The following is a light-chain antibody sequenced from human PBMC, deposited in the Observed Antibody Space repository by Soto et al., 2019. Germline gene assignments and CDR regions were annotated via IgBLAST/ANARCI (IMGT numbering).Light chain of an antibody. CDR1: QSVSGSY. CDR3: QQANSFPLT. V-gene: IGKV3-20*01. Sequence: EIVLTQSPGTLSLSPGERATLSCRASQSVSGSYLAWYQQKPGQAPRLLICGASSRATGIPDRFSGSGSGTDFTLTISSLQPEDFATYYCQQANSFPLTFGGGTKVEIK. CDR2: GAS. J-gene: IGKJ4*01.